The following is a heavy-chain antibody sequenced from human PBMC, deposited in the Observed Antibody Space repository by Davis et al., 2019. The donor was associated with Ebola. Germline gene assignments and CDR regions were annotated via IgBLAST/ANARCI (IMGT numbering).Heavy chain of an antibody. CDR3: AVRIAVAGPYFDY. D-gene: IGHD6-19*01. V-gene: IGHV1-24*01. J-gene: IGHJ4*02. CDR1: GYTLTELS. Sequence: ASVKVSCKVSGYTLTELSMHWVRQAPGKGLEWMGGFDPEDGEIIYAQKFQGRVTITADESTSTAYMELSSLRSDDTAAYYCAVRIAVAGPYFDYWGQGTLVTVSS. CDR2: FDPEDGEI.